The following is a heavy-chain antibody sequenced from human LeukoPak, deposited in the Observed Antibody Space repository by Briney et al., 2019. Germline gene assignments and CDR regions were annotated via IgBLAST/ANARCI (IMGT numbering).Heavy chain of an antibody. V-gene: IGHV4-59*01. D-gene: IGHD1-26*01. CDR1: GGSISSYY. CDR2: IYYSGST. CDR3: ARVTYTGSYPNWFDS. Sequence: SETLSLTCTVSGGSISSYYCSWIRQPPGKGLEWVGYIYYSGSTNYNPSLKSRVTISVDTSKNQFSLKLSSVTAADTAVYYCARVTYTGSYPNWFDSWGQGTLVTVSS. J-gene: IGHJ5*01.